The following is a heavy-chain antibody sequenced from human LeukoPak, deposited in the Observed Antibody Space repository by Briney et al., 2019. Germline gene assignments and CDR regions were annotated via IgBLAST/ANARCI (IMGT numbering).Heavy chain of an antibody. CDR1: GFTFSSYS. V-gene: IGHV3-48*01. CDR2: ISSSSSSTI. D-gene: IGHD3-16*01. CDR3: AKDYAVGSIDY. Sequence: PGGSLRLSCAASGFTFSSYSMNWVRRAPGKGLEWVSYISSSSSSTIYYADSVRGRFTISRDNSKNTVSLQMESLRAEDTALYYCAKDYAVGSIDYWGQGTLVTVSS. J-gene: IGHJ4*02.